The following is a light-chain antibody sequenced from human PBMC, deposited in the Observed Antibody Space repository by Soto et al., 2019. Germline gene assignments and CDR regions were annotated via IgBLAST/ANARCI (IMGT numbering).Light chain of an antibody. CDR2: EVS. Sequence: QSALTQPASVSGSPGQTITISCTGTSSDIGGYNYLSWYQPHPGKAPKVLIYEVSNRPSGVSNRFSGSKSGNTASLTISGLQADDDAAYFCSSYTTSGTPVFGGGTKLTVL. V-gene: IGLV2-14*01. CDR1: SSDIGGYNY. J-gene: IGLJ3*02. CDR3: SSYTTSGTPV.